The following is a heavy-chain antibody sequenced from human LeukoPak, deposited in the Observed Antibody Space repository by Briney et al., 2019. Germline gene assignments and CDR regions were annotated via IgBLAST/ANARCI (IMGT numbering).Heavy chain of an antibody. V-gene: IGHV3-30*03. J-gene: IGHJ3*02. Sequence: PGGSLRLSCAASGFTFSSYGMHWVRQAPGKGLEWVAVISYDGSNKYYADSVKGRFTISRDNSKNTLYLQMNSLRAEDTAVYYCACLEASDDAFDIWGQGTMVTVSS. CDR2: ISYDGSNK. CDR3: ACLEASDDAFDI. D-gene: IGHD5/OR15-5a*01. CDR1: GFTFSSYG.